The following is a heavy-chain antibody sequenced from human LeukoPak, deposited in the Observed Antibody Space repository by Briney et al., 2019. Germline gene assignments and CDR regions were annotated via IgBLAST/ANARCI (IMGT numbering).Heavy chain of an antibody. Sequence: PSETLSLTCTVSGGSISTYYWSWIRQPPGPGLEWIGYIYTSGSADYNPSLKSRVTISLDTSNNQFSLNLSSVTAAETAVYYCARGGWDSSSYNWFDPSRQGTLVTVYS. CDR2: IYTSGSA. CDR1: GGSISTYY. J-gene: IGHJ5*02. CDR3: ARGGWDSSSYNWFDP. V-gene: IGHV4-4*09. D-gene: IGHD6-13*01.